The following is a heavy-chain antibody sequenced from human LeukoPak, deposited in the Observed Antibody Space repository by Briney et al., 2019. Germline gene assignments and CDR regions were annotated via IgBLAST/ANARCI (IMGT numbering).Heavy chain of an antibody. CDR2: INAGNGNT. D-gene: IGHD3-10*01. CDR1: GFTFGNYA. V-gene: IGHV1-3*01. Sequence: GGSLRLSCSASGFTFGNYAMHWVRQAPGQRLEWMGWINAGNGNTKYSQKFQGRVTITRDTSASTAYMELSSLRSEDTAVYYCARITMVRGVIGYYFDYWGQGTLVTVSS. J-gene: IGHJ4*02. CDR3: ARITMVRGVIGYYFDY.